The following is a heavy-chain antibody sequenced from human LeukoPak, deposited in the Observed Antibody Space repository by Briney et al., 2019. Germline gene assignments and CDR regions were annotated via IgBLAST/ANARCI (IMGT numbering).Heavy chain of an antibody. Sequence: GASVKVSCKASGYTFTSYYIHWVRQAPGQGLECMGIINPSGGTRIYAQNFQGRVTMTRDMSTSTVYMQLSSLRSQDTAVYYCARDPGEYSSSHLFDYWGQGTLVTVSS. J-gene: IGHJ4*02. V-gene: IGHV1-46*01. CDR1: GYTFTSYY. D-gene: IGHD6-6*01. CDR3: ARDPGEYSSSHLFDY. CDR2: INPSGGTR.